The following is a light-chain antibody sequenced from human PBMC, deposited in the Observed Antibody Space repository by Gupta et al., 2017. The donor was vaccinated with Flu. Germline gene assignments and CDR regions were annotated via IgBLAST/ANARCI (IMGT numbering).Light chain of an antibody. CDR3: QQYNNWPLL. CDR1: QSVSSN. V-gene: IGKV3D-15*01. J-gene: IGKJ2*01. Sequence: GERATLSCRASQSVSSNLAWYQQKPGQAPRLLIYGASTRATGIPARFSGSGSGTEFTLTISSLQSEDFAVYYCQQYNNWPLLFGQGTKLEIK. CDR2: GAS.